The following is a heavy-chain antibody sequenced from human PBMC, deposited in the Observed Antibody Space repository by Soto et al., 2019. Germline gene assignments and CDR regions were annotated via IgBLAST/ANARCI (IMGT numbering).Heavy chain of an antibody. D-gene: IGHD4-17*01. Sequence: GASVKVSCKVSGYTLTELAMHWVRQAPGQGLEWMGGFDPDDGETIYAQKFQGRVTMTTDTSTSTAYMELSSLRSEDTAVYYCASAYGDSHTFDYWGQGTLVTVSS. CDR3: ASAYGDSHTFDY. CDR2: FDPDDGET. V-gene: IGHV1-24*01. CDR1: GYTLTELA. J-gene: IGHJ4*02.